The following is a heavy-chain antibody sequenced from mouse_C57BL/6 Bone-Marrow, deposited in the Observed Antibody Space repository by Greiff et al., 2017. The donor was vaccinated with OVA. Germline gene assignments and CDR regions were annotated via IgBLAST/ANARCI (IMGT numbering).Heavy chain of an antibody. J-gene: IGHJ1*03. CDR1: GYTLTSYG. V-gene: IGHV1-81*01. CDR2: IYPRSGNT. CDR3: ALTQYFDV. Sequence: VQRVESGAELARPGASVKLSCKASGYTLTSYGISWVKQRTGQGLEWIGEIYPRSGNTYYNEKFKGKATLTADKSSSTAYMELRSLTSEGSAVYFCALTQYFDVWGTGTTVTVSS. D-gene: IGHD4-1*01.